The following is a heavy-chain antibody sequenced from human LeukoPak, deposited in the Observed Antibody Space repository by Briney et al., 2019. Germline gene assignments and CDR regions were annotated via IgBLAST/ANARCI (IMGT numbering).Heavy chain of an antibody. V-gene: IGHV3-11*01. CDR2: ISSSGSTI. CDR1: GFTFSDYY. CDR3: AREKRERITMVRGTLDY. J-gene: IGHJ4*02. Sequence: GGSLRLSCAASGFTFSDYYMSWIRQAPGKGLEWVSYISSSGSTIYYADSVKGRFTISRDNAKNSLYLQMNSLRAEDTAVYYCAREKRERITMVRGTLDYWGQGTLVTVSS. D-gene: IGHD3-10*01.